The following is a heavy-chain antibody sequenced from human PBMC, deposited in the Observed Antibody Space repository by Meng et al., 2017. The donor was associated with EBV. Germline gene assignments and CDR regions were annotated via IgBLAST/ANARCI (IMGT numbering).Heavy chain of an antibody. CDR1: GYAFTSYI. V-gene: IGHV1-3*01. CDR2: INVGVGYT. CDR3: VRGPPVGVPGPGDY. D-gene: IGHD2-21*01. Sequence: LQVAAAGKNPCAAVKVSCKGSGYAFTSYILHWVRQAPGQRLEWMGWINVGVGYTKYSQKFQGRVTISSDTSATTGYMELSSLRSEDTAVYYCVRGPPVGVPGPGDYWGQGTLVTVSS. J-gene: IGHJ4*02.